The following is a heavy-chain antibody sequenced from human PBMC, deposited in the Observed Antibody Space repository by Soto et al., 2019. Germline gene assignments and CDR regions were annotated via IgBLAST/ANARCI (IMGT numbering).Heavy chain of an antibody. D-gene: IGHD3-10*01. V-gene: IGHV4-31*03. J-gene: IGHJ5*02. CDR3: ARVVTMVRGVIPHWFDP. CDR1: GGSISSGGYY. Sequence: SETLSLTCTVSGGSISSGGYYWSWIRQHPGKGLEWIGHIYYSGSTYYNPSLKSRVTISVDTSKNQFSLKLSSVTAADTAVYYCARVVTMVRGVIPHWFDPWGQGTLVTVSS. CDR2: IYYSGST.